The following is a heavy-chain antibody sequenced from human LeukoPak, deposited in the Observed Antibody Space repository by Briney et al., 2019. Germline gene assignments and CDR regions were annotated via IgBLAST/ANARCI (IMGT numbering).Heavy chain of an antibody. Sequence: GESLKISCKGSGYSFTSYWIGWVRQMPGKGLEWMGIIYPGDSDTRYSPSFQGQVTIPADKSISTAYLQWSSLKASDTAMYYCARQTPVDTAMVTSMDYWGQGTLVTVSS. V-gene: IGHV5-51*01. CDR3: ARQTPVDTAMVTSMDY. J-gene: IGHJ4*02. CDR2: IYPGDSDT. CDR1: GYSFTSYW. D-gene: IGHD5-18*01.